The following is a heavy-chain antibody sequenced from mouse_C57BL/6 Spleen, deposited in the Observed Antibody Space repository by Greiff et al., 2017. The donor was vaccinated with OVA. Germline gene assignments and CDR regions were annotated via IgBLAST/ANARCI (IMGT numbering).Heavy chain of an antibody. CDR1: GFTFSSYG. CDR3: ARHFYYYGSSDYAMDY. D-gene: IGHD1-1*01. V-gene: IGHV5-6*01. CDR2: ISSGGSYT. Sequence: EVNVVESGGDLVKPGGSLKLSCAASGFTFSSYGMSWVRQTPDKRLEWVATISSGGSYTYYPDSVKGRFTISRDNAKNTLYLQMSSLKSEDTAMYYCARHFYYYGSSDYAMDYWGQGTSVTVSS. J-gene: IGHJ4*01.